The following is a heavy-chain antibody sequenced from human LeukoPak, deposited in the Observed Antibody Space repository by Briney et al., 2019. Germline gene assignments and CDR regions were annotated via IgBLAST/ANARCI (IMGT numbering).Heavy chain of an antibody. CDR3: ARGMRDYDILTGYSDAFDI. CDR1: GFTFSSYD. D-gene: IGHD3-9*01. J-gene: IGHJ3*02. Sequence: GGSLRLSCAASGFTFSSYDMHWVRQATGKGLEWVSAIGTAGDTYYPGSVKGRFAISRENAKNSLYLQMNSLRAGDTAVYYCARGMRDYDILTGYSDAFDIWGQGTMVTVSS. V-gene: IGHV3-13*01. CDR2: IGTAGDT.